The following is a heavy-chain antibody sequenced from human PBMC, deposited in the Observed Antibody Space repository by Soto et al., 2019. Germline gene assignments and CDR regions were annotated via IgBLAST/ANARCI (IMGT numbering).Heavy chain of an antibody. CDR2: ISYDGSNK. CDR1: GFTFSSHA. CDR3: VRDRVVAGIGEVDY. Sequence: QVQLEESGGGVVQPGRSLRLSCAASGFTFSSHAMHWVGQAPGKGLEWVAVISYDGSNKYYADSVKGRFTISRDNSKNTLHLQMDSLRPDDTAVYHCVRDRVVAGIGEVDYWGQGTLVTVSS. D-gene: IGHD6-19*01. J-gene: IGHJ4*02. V-gene: IGHV3-30-3*01.